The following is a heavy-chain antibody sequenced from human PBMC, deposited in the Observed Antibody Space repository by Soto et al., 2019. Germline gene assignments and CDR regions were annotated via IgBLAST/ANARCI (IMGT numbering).Heavy chain of an antibody. CDR2: INHSGST. D-gene: IGHD6-19*01. CDR1: GGSFSGYY. V-gene: IGHV4-34*01. CDR3: ARGSAAVAGIDY. Sequence: SETLSLTCAVYGGSFSGYYWSWIRQPPGKGLEWIGEINHSGSTNYNPSLKSRVTISVDTSKNQFSLKLGSVTAADTAVYYCARGSAAVAGIDYWGQGTLVTVSS. J-gene: IGHJ4*02.